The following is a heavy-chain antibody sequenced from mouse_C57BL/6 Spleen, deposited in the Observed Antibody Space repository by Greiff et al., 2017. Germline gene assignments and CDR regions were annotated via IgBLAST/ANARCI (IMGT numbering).Heavy chain of an antibody. D-gene: IGHD2-1*01. CDR1: GYTFTSYW. CDR2: IDPSDSYT. Sequence: VQLQQPGAELVRPGTSVKLSCKASGYTFTSYWMHWVKQRPGQGLEWIGVIDPSDSYTNYNQKFKGKATLTVDTSSSTAYMQLSNLTSEDSALYYCARRGNTGFAYWGHGTLVTVSA. CDR3: ARRGNTGFAY. V-gene: IGHV1-59*01. J-gene: IGHJ3*01.